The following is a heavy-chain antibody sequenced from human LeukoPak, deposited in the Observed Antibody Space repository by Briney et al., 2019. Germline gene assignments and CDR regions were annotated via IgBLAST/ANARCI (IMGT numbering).Heavy chain of an antibody. Sequence: SETLSLTCAVSGDSISKYYWSWIRQPPGKGLEWIGYIYYSGNTNYNPSLKSRVTMSLDTSKNQFSLKLTSVTAADTALYYCASEYYYDSSGTGDAFDIWGQGTMVTVSS. CDR3: ASEYYYDSSGTGDAFDI. V-gene: IGHV4-59*01. J-gene: IGHJ3*02. CDR1: GDSISKYY. CDR2: IYYSGNT. D-gene: IGHD3-22*01.